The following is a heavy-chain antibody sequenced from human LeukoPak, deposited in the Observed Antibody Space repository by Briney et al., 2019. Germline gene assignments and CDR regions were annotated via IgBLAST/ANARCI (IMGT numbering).Heavy chain of an antibody. D-gene: IGHD2-2*01. CDR2: IRHDGRNK. CDR1: QFTLSSYA. CDR3: AKAALLVVPAGFDY. V-gene: IGHV3-30*02. J-gene: IGHJ4*02. Sequence: GEALRLSCAASQFTLSSYALRSVRPAPGAGLEGVAFIRHDGRNKYSADSVKGRHAISQDDSKNQLYLQLNNMRVQATAVQCCAKAALLVVPAGFDYWGQGTLVTVSS.